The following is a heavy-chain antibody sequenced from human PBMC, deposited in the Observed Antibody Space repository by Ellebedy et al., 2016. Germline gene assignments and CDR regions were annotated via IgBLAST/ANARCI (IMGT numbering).Heavy chain of an antibody. CDR3: ARGSGSGSYFGAPYYYYGMDV. CDR2: TRNKANSYTT. Sequence: GGSLRLXCAASGFTFSDHYMDWVRQAPGKGLEWVGRTRNKANSYTTEYAASVKGRFTISRDDSKNSLYLQMNSLKTGDTAVYYCARGSGSGSYFGAPYYYYGMDVWGQGTTVTVSS. CDR1: GFTFSDHY. V-gene: IGHV3-72*01. D-gene: IGHD1-26*01. J-gene: IGHJ6*02.